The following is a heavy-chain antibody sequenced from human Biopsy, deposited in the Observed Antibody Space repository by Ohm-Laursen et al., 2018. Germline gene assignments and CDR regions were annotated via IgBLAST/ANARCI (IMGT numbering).Heavy chain of an antibody. CDR1: GYSFSTYD. J-gene: IGHJ5*02. CDR3: ARGYSRRVSIFEASIYWFDT. V-gene: IGHV1-8*01. Sequence: GSSVKVSCKASGYSFSTYDVNWVRQARGQGLEWMGWVIPSSSKTGYAQRFQGRVTLTMNTSISTAYMELSGLRSEDTAVYFCARGYSRRVSIFEASIYWFDTWGQGTLVTVSS. CDR2: VIPSSSKT. D-gene: IGHD6-6*01.